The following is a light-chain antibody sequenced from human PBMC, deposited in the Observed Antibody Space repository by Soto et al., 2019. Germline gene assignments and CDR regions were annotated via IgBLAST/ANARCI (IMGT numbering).Light chain of an antibody. CDR3: QQYNNWPWT. CDR1: QSISSN. V-gene: IGKV3-15*01. J-gene: IGKJ1*01. Sequence: EMVMTESPPTLSVSPGERATLSCRASQSISSNLAWYQEKPGQAPRLLSYGASARATGIPARFSGSGSGTDFTLTISSLQSEDFVVYYCQQYNNWPWTFGQGTKVDIK. CDR2: GAS.